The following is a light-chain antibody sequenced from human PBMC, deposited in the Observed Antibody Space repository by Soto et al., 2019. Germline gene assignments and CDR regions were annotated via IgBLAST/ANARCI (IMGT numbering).Light chain of an antibody. CDR1: QSVSSY. Sequence: EIVLTQSPATLSLSPGERATLSCRASQSVSSYLAWYQQKPGQAPRLLIYDASNRATGIPDRFSGSGSGTDFTLTIRRLEPEDFAVYYCQQYNNWPPITFGQGTRLEI. V-gene: IGKV3-11*01. J-gene: IGKJ5*01. CDR2: DAS. CDR3: QQYNNWPPIT.